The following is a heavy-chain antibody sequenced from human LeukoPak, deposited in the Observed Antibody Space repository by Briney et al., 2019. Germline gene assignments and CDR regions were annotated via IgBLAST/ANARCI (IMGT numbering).Heavy chain of an antibody. CDR2: INPNSGGT. CDR3: ARPHTVLYNWFDP. D-gene: IGHD4-11*01. CDR1: GYTLTGYY. Sequence: ASVKVSCKASGYTLTGYYMHWVRQAPGQGLEWMGRINPNSGGTNYAQKFQGRVTMTRDTSINTAYMELSRLRSDDTAVYYCARPHTVLYNWFDPWGQGTLVTVSS. V-gene: IGHV1-2*06. J-gene: IGHJ5*02.